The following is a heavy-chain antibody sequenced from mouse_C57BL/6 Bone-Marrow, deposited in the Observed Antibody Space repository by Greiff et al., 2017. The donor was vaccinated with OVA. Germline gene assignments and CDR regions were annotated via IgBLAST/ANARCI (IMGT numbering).Heavy chain of an antibody. CDR3: ARPYYDFFAY. Sequence: VHLVESGAELARPGASVKLSCKASGYTFTSYGISWVKQRTGQGLEWIGEIYPRSGNTYYNEKFKGKATLTADKSSSTAYMELRSLTSEDSAVYFCARPYYDFFAYWGQGTLVTVSA. CDR2: IYPRSGNT. CDR1: GYTFTSYG. D-gene: IGHD2-4*01. J-gene: IGHJ3*01. V-gene: IGHV1-81*01.